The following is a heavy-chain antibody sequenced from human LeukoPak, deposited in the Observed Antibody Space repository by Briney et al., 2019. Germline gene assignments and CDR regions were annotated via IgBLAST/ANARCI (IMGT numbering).Heavy chain of an antibody. CDR1: GFTFSSYA. J-gene: IGHJ4*02. D-gene: IGHD3-10*01. CDR2: ISYDGSNK. CDR3: ASSWFGEVPHPNY. V-gene: IGHV3-30-3*01. Sequence: GSLRLSCAASGFTFSSYAMHWVRQAPGQGLEWVAVISYDGSNKYYADSVKGRFTISRDNSKNSLYLQMNSLRAEDTALYYCASSWFGEVPHPNYWGQGTLVTVSS.